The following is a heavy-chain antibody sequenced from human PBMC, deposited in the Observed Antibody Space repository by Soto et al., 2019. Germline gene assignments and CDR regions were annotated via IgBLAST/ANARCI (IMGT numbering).Heavy chain of an antibody. CDR3: ARDLPPGDQGI. D-gene: IGHD3-10*01. CDR2: ISSSSSYI. V-gene: IGHV3-21*01. CDR1: GFTFSSYS. J-gene: IGHJ3*02. Sequence: GESLKISCAASGFTFSSYSMNWVRQTPGKGLEWVSSISSSSSYIYYADSVKGRFTISRDNAKNSLYLQMNSLRAEDTAVYYCARDLPPGDQGIWGQGTMVTVSS.